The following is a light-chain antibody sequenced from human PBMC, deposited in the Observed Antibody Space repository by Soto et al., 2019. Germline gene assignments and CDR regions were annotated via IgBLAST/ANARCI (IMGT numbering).Light chain of an antibody. V-gene: IGKV1-5*03. CDR1: QSISSW. J-gene: IGKJ1*01. Sequence: IQLYQSPSTLSASVGDRVTITCRASQSISSWLAWYQQKPGKAPKLLIYKASSLESGVPSRFSGSGSGTEFTLTISSLQPDDFATYYCQQYNSYSSFGQGTIVDIK. CDR2: KAS. CDR3: QQYNSYSS.